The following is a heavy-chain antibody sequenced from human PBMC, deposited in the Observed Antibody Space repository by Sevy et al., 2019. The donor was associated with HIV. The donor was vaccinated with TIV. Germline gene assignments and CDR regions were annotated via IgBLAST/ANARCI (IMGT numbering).Heavy chain of an antibody. J-gene: IGHJ6*02. CDR1: GFNFASYD. Sequence: ASVKVSCKASGFNFASYDIYWVRQATGQGLEWMGWMNTNTGNTGFAKNFQGRVTMTRNTSITTAYMELSNLRSEDTAVYYCARVSGWHLRYGMDVWGQGTTVTVSS. V-gene: IGHV1-8*02. CDR2: MNTNTGNT. CDR3: ARVSGWHLRYGMDV. D-gene: IGHD6-19*01.